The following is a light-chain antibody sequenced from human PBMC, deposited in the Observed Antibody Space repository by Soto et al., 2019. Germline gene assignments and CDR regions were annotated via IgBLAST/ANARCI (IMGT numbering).Light chain of an antibody. Sequence: EIVMTQSPATLSVSPGEGATLSCRASHGIGTALAWYQQKPGQTPRLLMYGASIRATGVPARFSGSASGTEFTLTITSLQSEDFAVYYCQQRSNWPPLTFGPGTKVDIK. V-gene: IGKV3-15*01. CDR1: HGIGTA. CDR3: QQRSNWPPLT. J-gene: IGKJ3*01. CDR2: GAS.